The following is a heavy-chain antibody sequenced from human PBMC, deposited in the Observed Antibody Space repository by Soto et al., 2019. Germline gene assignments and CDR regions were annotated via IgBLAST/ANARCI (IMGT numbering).Heavy chain of an antibody. Sequence: GGSLRLSCAASEFTFSDHYMDWVRQAPGKGLEWVGRSRNKANSYTTEYAASVRGRFTISRDDSKNSVYLQMNSLKTEDTAVYYCARAGRGGYSAFDYWGPGTLVTVSS. CDR1: EFTFSDHY. CDR2: SRNKANSYTT. J-gene: IGHJ4*02. D-gene: IGHD2-21*02. CDR3: ARAGRGGYSAFDY. V-gene: IGHV3-72*01.